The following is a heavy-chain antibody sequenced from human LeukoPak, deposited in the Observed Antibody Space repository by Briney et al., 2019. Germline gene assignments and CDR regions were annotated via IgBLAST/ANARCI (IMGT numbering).Heavy chain of an antibody. CDR1: GFTVSSNY. V-gene: IGHV3-53*01. CDR2: IYSGGST. CDR3: ARDLIYDSSGFYYYYYMDV. D-gene: IGHD3-22*01. Sequence: PGGSLRLSCAASGFTVSSNYMSWVRQAPGKGLEWVSVIYSGGSTYYADSVKGRFTISRDNSKNTLYLRMNSLRAEDTAVYYCARDLIYDSSGFYYYYYMDVWGKGTTVTVSS. J-gene: IGHJ6*03.